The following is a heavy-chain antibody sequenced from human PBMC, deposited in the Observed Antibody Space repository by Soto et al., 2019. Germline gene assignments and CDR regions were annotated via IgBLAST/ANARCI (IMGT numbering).Heavy chain of an antibody. D-gene: IGHD2-2*01. CDR1: GGSISSSSYY. CDR3: ARHFRSRVPAAYYYYMDV. CDR2: IYYSGST. V-gene: IGHV4-39*01. J-gene: IGHJ6*03. Sequence: SETLSLTCTVSGGSISSSSYYWGWIRQPPGKGLEWIGSIYYSGSTYYNPSLKSRVTISGDTSKNQFSLKLSSVTAADTAVYYCARHFRSRVPAAYYYYMDVWGKGTTVTVSS.